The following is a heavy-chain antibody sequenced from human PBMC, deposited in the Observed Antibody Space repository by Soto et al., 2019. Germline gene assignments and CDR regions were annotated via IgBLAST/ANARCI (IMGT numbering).Heavy chain of an antibody. CDR2: IYYSGST. J-gene: IGHJ3*02. CDR3: ARYDNSGSHGFDI. Sequence: QVQLQESGPGLVKPSQTLSLTCTVSGGSISSGGYYWSWIRQHPGKGLEWIGYIYYSGSTYYNPSLKSRVTISVDTSKNQFSLKLSSVTAEDTAVYYCARYDNSGSHGFDIWGQGTMVTVSS. CDR1: GGSISSGGYY. V-gene: IGHV4-31*03. D-gene: IGHD3-22*01.